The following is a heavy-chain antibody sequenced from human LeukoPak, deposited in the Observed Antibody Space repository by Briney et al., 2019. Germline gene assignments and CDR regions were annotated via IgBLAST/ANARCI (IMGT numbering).Heavy chain of an antibody. CDR1: GYTFTGYY. Sequence: ASVKVSCKASGYTFTGYYMHWVRQAPGQGLEWMGWINLNSGGTNYAQKFQGRVTMTRDTSISTAYMELSRLRSDDTAVYYCARDYVWGNYRHAGDYWGQGTLVTVSS. J-gene: IGHJ4*02. CDR3: ARDYVWGNYRHAGDY. CDR2: INLNSGGT. V-gene: IGHV1-2*02. D-gene: IGHD3-16*02.